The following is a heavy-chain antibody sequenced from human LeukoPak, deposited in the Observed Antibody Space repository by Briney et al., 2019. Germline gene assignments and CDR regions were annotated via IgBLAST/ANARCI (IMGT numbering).Heavy chain of an antibody. J-gene: IGHJ4*02. CDR1: GFTFSSYA. V-gene: IGHV3-23*01. CDR2: ISDNGAST. D-gene: IGHD6-19*01. CDR3: AKASNSGWYYFDY. Sequence: GGSLRLSCAASGFTFSSYAMSWVRQAQGTGLKRVSAISDNGASTYYADSVKGRFTISRDNSKNTLYLQMNSLRAEDTATYYCAKASNSGWYYFDYWGQGTLVTVSS.